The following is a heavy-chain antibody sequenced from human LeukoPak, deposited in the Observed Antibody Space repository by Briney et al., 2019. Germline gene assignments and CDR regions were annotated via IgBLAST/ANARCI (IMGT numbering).Heavy chain of an antibody. CDR2: ISWDGGST. V-gene: IGHV3-43D*03. D-gene: IGHD3-22*01. CDR3: AKDATASYDSSGCPDY. Sequence: GGSLRLSCAASGFTFDDYAMHWVRQAPGEGLEWVSLISWDGGSTYYADSVKGRFTIFRDNSKNSLYLQMNSLRAEDTALYYCAKDATASYDSSGCPDYWGQGTLVTVSS. CDR1: GFTFDDYA. J-gene: IGHJ4*02.